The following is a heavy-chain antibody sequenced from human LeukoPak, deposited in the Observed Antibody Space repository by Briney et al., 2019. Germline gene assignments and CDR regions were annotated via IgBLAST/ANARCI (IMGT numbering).Heavy chain of an antibody. Sequence: GGSLRLSCAASGFTFSSYAMSWVRQAPGKGLEWVSGITTSGGGTYSADSVKGRFTISRDNFKNTLYLQLNSLRAEDTAVYYCAKNSGYAYFDYWGQGTLVTVSS. CDR1: GFTFSSYA. CDR3: AKNSGYAYFDY. V-gene: IGHV3-23*01. D-gene: IGHD5-12*01. CDR2: ITTSGGGT. J-gene: IGHJ4*02.